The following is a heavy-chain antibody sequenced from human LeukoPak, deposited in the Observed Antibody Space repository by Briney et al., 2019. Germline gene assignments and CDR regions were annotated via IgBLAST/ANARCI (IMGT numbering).Heavy chain of an antibody. D-gene: IGHD2-15*01. CDR1: GFTFSSYW. CDR2: INSDGSST. J-gene: IGHJ6*03. V-gene: IGHV3-74*01. CDR3: AKGGGGYYYYYMDV. Sequence: PGGSLRLSCAASGFTFSSYWMHWVRQAPGKGLVWVSRINSDGSSTSYADSVKGRFTISRDNAKNTLYLQMNSLRAEDTAVYYCAKGGGGYYYYYMDVWGKGTTVTVSS.